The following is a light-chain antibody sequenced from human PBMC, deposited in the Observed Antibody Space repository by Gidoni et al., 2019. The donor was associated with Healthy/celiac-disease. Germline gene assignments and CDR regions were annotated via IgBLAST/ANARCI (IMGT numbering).Light chain of an antibody. CDR1: SSDVGSYNL. CDR3: CSYAGSSTFDVV. CDR2: EGS. J-gene: IGLJ2*01. V-gene: IGLV2-23*03. Sequence: QFALIQRALVSGSSGQSITISCTGTSSDVGSYNLVSWYQQLPCKAPKLMIYEGSKRPSGVSNRFSGSKSGNTASLTISGLQAEDESDYYCCSYAGSSTFDVVFGGGTKLTVL.